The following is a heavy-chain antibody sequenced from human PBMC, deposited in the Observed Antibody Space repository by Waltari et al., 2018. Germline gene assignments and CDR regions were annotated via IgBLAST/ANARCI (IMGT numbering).Heavy chain of an antibody. CDR2: ISSSSSYI. J-gene: IGHJ6*02. D-gene: IGHD5-12*01. V-gene: IGHV3-21*01. CDR3: ARDLVATRIAYYYYGMDV. CDR1: GFTFSSYS. Sequence: EVQLVESGGGLVKPGGSLRLSCAASGFTFSSYSMNWVRQAPGKGLEWVSSISSSSSYIYYADSGKGRFTISRDNAKNSLYLQMNSLRAEDTAVYYCARDLVATRIAYYYYGMDVWGQGTTVTVSS.